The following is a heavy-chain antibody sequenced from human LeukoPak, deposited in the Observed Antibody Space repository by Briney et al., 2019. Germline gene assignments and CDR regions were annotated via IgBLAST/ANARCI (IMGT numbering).Heavy chain of an antibody. V-gene: IGHV3-30*02. J-gene: IGHJ4*02. Sequence: PGGSLRLSCEASGFTFSDYAMQWLRQALGKGLEWVAFIRFDGTTTYYADPVKGRFVISRDNSKKSLFLQMNSLRPEDTALYFCVKGSYTTPVEPGVYWGQGALVSVS. CDR3: VKGSYTTPVEPGVY. CDR1: GFTFSDYA. CDR2: IRFDGTTT. D-gene: IGHD2-2*02.